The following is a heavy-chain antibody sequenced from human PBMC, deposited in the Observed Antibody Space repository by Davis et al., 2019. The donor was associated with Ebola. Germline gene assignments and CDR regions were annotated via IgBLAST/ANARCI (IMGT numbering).Heavy chain of an antibody. CDR3: AKDYYDSSGRYFDY. V-gene: IGHV3-21*01. Sequence: GESLKISCAASGFTFSSYSMNWVRQAPGKGLEWVSSISSSSSYIYYADSVKGRFTISRDNSKNTLYLQMNSLRPEDTAVYYCAKDYYDSSGRYFDYWGQGTLVTVSS. D-gene: IGHD3-22*01. CDR2: ISSSSSYI. J-gene: IGHJ4*02. CDR1: GFTFSSYS.